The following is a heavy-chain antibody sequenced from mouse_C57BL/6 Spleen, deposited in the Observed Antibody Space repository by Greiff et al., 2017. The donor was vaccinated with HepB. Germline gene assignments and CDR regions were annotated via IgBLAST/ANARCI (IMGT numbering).Heavy chain of an antibody. CDR3: ARKGDGSSSIYYAMDY. Sequence: VQLQQPGAELVKPGASVKLSCKASGYTFTSYWMQWVKQRPGQGLEWIGEIDPSDSYTNYNQKFKGKATLTVDTSSSTAYMQLSSLTSEDSAVYYCARKGDGSSSIYYAMDYWGQGTSVTVSS. V-gene: IGHV1-50*01. CDR1: GYTFTSYW. D-gene: IGHD1-1*01. J-gene: IGHJ4*01. CDR2: IDPSDSYT.